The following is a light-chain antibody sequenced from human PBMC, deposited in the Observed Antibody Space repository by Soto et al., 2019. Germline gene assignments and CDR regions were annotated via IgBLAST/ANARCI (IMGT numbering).Light chain of an antibody. Sequence: QSVLTQPASVSGSPGQSITISCTGTSSDSGGYNYVSWYQQHPGKAPKLMIYEVNNRPSGVSNRFSGSKSGNTASLTISGLQAEDEADYYCSSYTTSTTLIVFGGGTQLTVL. CDR2: EVN. V-gene: IGLV2-14*01. CDR3: SSYTTSTTLIV. J-gene: IGLJ2*01. CDR1: SSDSGGYNY.